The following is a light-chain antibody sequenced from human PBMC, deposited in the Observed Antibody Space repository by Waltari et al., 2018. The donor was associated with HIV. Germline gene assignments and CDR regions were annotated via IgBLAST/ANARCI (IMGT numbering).Light chain of an antibody. Sequence: VLTQSPVTLSLSPGDRATLSCRASQSVPNNYLAGYQKKVGQAPRLLIYGASTRATDIPSRFTGSGSGADFTLTITRLEPEDFAVYYCQRYGTSPQWTFGQGTKVEIK. CDR3: QRYGTSPQWT. CDR2: GAS. J-gene: IGKJ1*01. V-gene: IGKV3-20*01. CDR1: QSVPNNY.